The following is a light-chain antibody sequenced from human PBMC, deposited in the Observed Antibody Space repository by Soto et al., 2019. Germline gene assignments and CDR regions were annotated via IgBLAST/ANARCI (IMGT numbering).Light chain of an antibody. J-gene: IGKJ4*01. CDR1: QSVSSSY. Sequence: EIVLTQSPGTLSLSPGERATLSCRASQSVSSSYLAWYQQKPGQAPRLLIYGASSRATGIPDRFSGSGSGTDFTLTISSLQPEDFATYYCQQANRFPLTFGGGTKVEIK. CDR2: GAS. CDR3: QQANRFPLT. V-gene: IGKV3-20*01.